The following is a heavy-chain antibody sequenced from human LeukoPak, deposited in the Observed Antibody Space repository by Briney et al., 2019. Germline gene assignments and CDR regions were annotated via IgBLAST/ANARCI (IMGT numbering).Heavy chain of an antibody. D-gene: IGHD5-18*01. J-gene: IGHJ3*02. CDR2: IIPIFGTA. CDR3: ARDSYGPYAFDI. V-gene: IGHV1-69*05. CDR1: GGTFSSYA. Sequence: SVKVSCKASGGTFSSYAISWVRQAPGQGLEWMGGIIPIFGTANYAQKFQGRVTITTDESTSTAYMELSSLRSEDTAVYYCARDSYGPYAFDIWGQGTMVTASS.